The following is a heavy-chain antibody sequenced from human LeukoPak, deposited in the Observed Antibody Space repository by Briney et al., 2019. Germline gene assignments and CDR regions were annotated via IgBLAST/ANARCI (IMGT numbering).Heavy chain of an antibody. D-gene: IGHD3-22*01. CDR2: IYSGGST. Sequence: GGSLRLSCAASGFTVSSNYMSWVRQAPGKGLEWVSVIYSGGSTYYADSVKGRFTISRDNSKNTLYLQMNSLRAEDTAVYYCARDYYYDSSGYYPGYWGQGTLVTVSS. V-gene: IGHV3-66*01. CDR1: GFTVSSNY. CDR3: ARDYYYDSSGYYPGY. J-gene: IGHJ4*02.